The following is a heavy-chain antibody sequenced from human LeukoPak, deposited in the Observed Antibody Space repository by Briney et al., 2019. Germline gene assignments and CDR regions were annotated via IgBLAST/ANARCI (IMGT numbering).Heavy chain of an antibody. Sequence: SVKVSCKASGYTFTGYYMHWVRQAPGQGLEWMGGIIPIFGTANYAQKFQGRVTITADESTSTAYMELSSLRSEDTAVYYCARDYYDSSGYPGYFQHWGQGTLVTVSS. CDR3: ARDYYDSSGYPGYFQH. CDR2: IIPIFGTA. J-gene: IGHJ1*01. V-gene: IGHV1-69*13. CDR1: GYTFTGYY. D-gene: IGHD3-22*01.